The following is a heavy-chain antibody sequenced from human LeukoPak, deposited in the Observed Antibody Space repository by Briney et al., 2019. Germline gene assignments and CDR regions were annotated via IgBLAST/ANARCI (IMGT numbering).Heavy chain of an antibody. V-gene: IGHV3-48*01. Sequence: GGSLRLSCAASGFSFTIYSMNWVRQAQGKGLERVSFISDSGRVTYYADSVKGRFTISRDTATNSLYLQMNSLRAEDTAVYYCGRDRRQIYYGVDVWGQGTTVTVSS. CDR3: GRDRRQIYYGVDV. J-gene: IGHJ6*02. CDR2: ISDSGRVT. CDR1: GFSFTIYS.